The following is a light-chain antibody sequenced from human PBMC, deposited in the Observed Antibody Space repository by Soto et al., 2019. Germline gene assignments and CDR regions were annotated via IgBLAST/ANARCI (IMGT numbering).Light chain of an antibody. Sequence: QSVLTQPASVSGSPGQSITISCAGTSGDIGAYNFVSWYQQHPGKAPKLMIYEVSNRPSGVSTRFSASKSGNTASLTISGLQAGDEADYYCSSYTTSSTSYVFGTGTKVTVL. CDR3: SSYTTSSTSYV. CDR1: SGDIGAYNF. CDR2: EVS. J-gene: IGLJ1*01. V-gene: IGLV2-14*01.